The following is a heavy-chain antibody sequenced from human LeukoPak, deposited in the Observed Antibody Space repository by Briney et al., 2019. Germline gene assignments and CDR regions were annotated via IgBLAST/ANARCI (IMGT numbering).Heavy chain of an antibody. D-gene: IGHD1-7*01. Sequence: SETLSLTCAVYGGSFSAYYWSWLRQSPEKGLEWIGEINHSGSTDYNPSFESRVTVSVDKSKSQFSLNLTSVTAADTAVYYCARRTFRWNYDRFDQWGQGTLVTVSS. J-gene: IGHJ4*02. V-gene: IGHV4-34*01. CDR3: ARRTFRWNYDRFDQ. CDR1: GGSFSAYY. CDR2: INHSGST.